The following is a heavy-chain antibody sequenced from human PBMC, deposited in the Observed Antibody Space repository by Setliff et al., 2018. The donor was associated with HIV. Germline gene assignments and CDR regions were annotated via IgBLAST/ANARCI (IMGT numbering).Heavy chain of an antibody. Sequence: PSETLSLTCTVSGGSISSSSYYWGWIRQPPGKGLEWIGSIYYSGSTYYNPSLKSRVTISVDTSKNQFSLKLSSVTAADTAVYYCARGYPGIAVAGLSYYYYYYMDVWGKGTTVTVSS. CDR2: IYYSGST. CDR3: ARGYPGIAVAGLSYYYYYYMDV. D-gene: IGHD6-19*01. V-gene: IGHV4-39*01. J-gene: IGHJ6*03. CDR1: GGSISSSSYY.